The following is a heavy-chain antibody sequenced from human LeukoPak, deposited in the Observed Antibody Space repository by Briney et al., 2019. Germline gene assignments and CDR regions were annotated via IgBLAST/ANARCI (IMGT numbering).Heavy chain of an antibody. CDR1: GASIGGRNYY. J-gene: IGHJ4*02. CDR3: ARNIPARPQDY. Sequence: SETLSLTCTVSGASIGGRNYYWGWIRQPPGTGLEWIGNIFYSGNTYYNPSLKSRVTISIDSSKNHFSLELSSVTAADTAVYYCARNIPARPQDYWGQGTLVTVSS. V-gene: IGHV4-39*02. CDR2: IFYSGNT. D-gene: IGHD6-6*01.